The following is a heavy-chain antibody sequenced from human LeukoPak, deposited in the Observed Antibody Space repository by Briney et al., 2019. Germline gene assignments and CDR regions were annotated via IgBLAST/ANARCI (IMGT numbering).Heavy chain of an antibody. D-gene: IGHD5-24*01. CDR2: INGDGDT. J-gene: IGHJ4*02. CDR3: AKGPSDGF. CDR1: GFTLSRHA. Sequence: GGSLRLSCAASGFTLSRHAMNWVRQAPGKGLEWVSVINGDGDTYYADSVRGRFTISRDNSKNTLFLRMNSLRAEDTAVYYCAKGPSDGFWGQGILVTVSS. V-gene: IGHV3-23*01.